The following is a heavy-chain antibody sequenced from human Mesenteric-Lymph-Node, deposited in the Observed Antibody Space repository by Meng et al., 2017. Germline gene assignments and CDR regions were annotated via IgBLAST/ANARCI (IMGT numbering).Heavy chain of an antibody. CDR2: ITSYSRNT. CDR1: GFPFATYG. CDR3: ARYSSGWYKYYFDY. V-gene: IGHV1-18*04. J-gene: IGHJ4*02. Sequence: ASVKVSCKTSGFPFATYGFAWVRQAPGQGPEWMGWITSYSRNTHYAQKFEGRVTMSTDTSTSTVYLELRSLRSDDTAVYYCARYSSGWYKYYFDYWGQGTLVTVSS. D-gene: IGHD6-19*01.